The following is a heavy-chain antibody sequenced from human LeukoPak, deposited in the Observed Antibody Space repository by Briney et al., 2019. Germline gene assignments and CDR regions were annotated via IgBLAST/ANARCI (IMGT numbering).Heavy chain of an antibody. J-gene: IGHJ5*02. V-gene: IGHV1-18*01. CDR1: GYTFTNYG. Sequence: ASVTVSFKASGYTFTNYGISWVRQAPGQGREGMGWISAYNGNTNYAQKLQGRVTITTDTSTSTAYMELRSLRSDDTAVYYCARDSYSSGWGGPRWFDPWGQGTLVTVSS. CDR2: ISAYNGNT. CDR3: ARDSYSSGWGGPRWFDP. D-gene: IGHD6-19*01.